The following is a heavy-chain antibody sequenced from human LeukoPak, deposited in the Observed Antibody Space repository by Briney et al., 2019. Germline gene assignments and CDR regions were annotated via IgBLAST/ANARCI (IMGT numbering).Heavy chain of an antibody. D-gene: IGHD2-2*01. Sequence: ASVKVSCKASGYTFTGYYMHWVRQAPGQGLEWMGWINPNSGGTNYAQKFQGRVTMTRDTSISTAYMELSSLRSEDTAVYYCARGSELLFVEATIDYWGQGTLVTVSS. CDR1: GYTFTGYY. V-gene: IGHV1-2*02. J-gene: IGHJ4*02. CDR3: ARGSELLFVEATIDY. CDR2: INPNSGGT.